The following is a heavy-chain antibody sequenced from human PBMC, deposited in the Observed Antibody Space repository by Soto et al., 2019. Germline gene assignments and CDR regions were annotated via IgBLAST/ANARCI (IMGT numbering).Heavy chain of an antibody. CDR3: ARDSNGAHDYGDYVFDY. D-gene: IGHD4-17*01. Sequence: QVQLVESGGGVVQPGRSLRLSCAASGFTFSSYAMHWVRQAPGKGLEWVAVISYDGSNKYYADSVKGRFTIARDNSKNTLYLQMNRRRDQDTAVYYCARDSNGAHDYGDYVFDYWGQGTLVTVSS. CDR2: ISYDGSNK. CDR1: GFTFSSYA. V-gene: IGHV3-30-3*01. J-gene: IGHJ4*02.